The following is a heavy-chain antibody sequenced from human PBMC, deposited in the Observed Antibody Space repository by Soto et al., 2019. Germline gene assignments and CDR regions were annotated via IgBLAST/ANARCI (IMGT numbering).Heavy chain of an antibody. CDR3: ARVPDR. D-gene: IGHD2-2*01. J-gene: IGHJ5*02. CDR2: IYHSGST. CDR1: GGSITRGGYY. Sequence: SETLSLTCTFSGGSITRGGYYWSWIRQHPGKGLEWIGYIYHSGSTYYNPSLKSRVTISVDRSKNQFSLKLSSVTAADTAVYYCARVPDRWGQGTLVTVSS. V-gene: IGHV4-30-2*01.